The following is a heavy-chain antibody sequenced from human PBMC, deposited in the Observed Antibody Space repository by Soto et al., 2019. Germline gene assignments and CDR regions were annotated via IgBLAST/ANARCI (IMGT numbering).Heavy chain of an antibody. CDR3: AKASSNYYDILTGYYPTYFDY. Sequence: EVQLLESGGGLVQPGGSLRLSCAASGFTFSSYAMSWVCQAPGKGLEWVSAISGSGGSTYYADSVKGRFTISRDNSKNTLYLQMNSLRAEDTAVYYCAKASSNYYDILTGYYPTYFDYWGQGTLVTVSS. CDR1: GFTFSSYA. V-gene: IGHV3-23*01. J-gene: IGHJ4*02. D-gene: IGHD3-9*01. CDR2: ISGSGGST.